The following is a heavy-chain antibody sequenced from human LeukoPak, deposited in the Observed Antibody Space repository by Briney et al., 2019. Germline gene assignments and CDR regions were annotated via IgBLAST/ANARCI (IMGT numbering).Heavy chain of an antibody. Sequence: SETLSLTCNVSGDSITSHYWNWIRQPPGKGLEWIGCIYYTGIIKYNPSLTSRVSMSVDTSKNQFFLKMKSVTAADTAVYHCARSVDYFDNTGPHMMFDYWGQGSLVTVSS. CDR3: ARSVDYFDNTGPHMMFDY. CDR2: IYYTGII. CDR1: GDSITSHY. J-gene: IGHJ4*02. D-gene: IGHD3-22*01. V-gene: IGHV4-59*11.